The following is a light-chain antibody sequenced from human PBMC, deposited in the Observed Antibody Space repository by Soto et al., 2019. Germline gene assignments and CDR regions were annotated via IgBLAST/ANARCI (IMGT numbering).Light chain of an antibody. CDR2: DVH. V-gene: IGLV2-14*03. CDR3: SSYTASTPFYV. CDR1: RTDVDGHDY. J-gene: IGLJ1*01. Sequence: QSALTQPASVSGSPGQSITISCTGARTDVDGHDYVSWYQQHPGQAPKLIIFDVHNRPSGVSSRFSGSKSGDTASLTISGLRAEDDRDYYCSSYTASTPFYVFGSGTKVTVL.